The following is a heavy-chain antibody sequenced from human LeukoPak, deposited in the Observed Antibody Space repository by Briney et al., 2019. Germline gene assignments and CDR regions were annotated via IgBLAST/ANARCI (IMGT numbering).Heavy chain of an antibody. CDR1: GFRFSSRA. Sequence: PGGSLRLSCAASGFRFSSRATSWVRQVPGKGLEWVSGISGSGDATYYADSVKGRFTISRGNSKNTLNLQMINLGAEDTAVYYCARGFTMIDYWGQGTLVTVSS. CDR3: ARGFTMIDY. D-gene: IGHD3-22*01. V-gene: IGHV3-23*01. CDR2: ISGSGDAT. J-gene: IGHJ4*02.